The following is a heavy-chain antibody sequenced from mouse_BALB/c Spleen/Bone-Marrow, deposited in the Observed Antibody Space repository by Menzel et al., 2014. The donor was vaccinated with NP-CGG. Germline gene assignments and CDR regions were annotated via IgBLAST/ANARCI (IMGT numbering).Heavy chain of an antibody. CDR2: IYPGNSDT. J-gene: IGHJ4*01. Sequence: VQLQQSGTVLARPGASVKMSCKASGYSFTSYWMHWVKQRPGQGLEWIGAIYPGNSDTSYNQKFKGKAKLTAVTSASTAYMELSSLTNEDSAVYHCTPSVRRPLYAMDHRGQGTSVTVSS. CDR3: TPSVRRPLYAMDH. CDR1: GYSFTSYW. D-gene: IGHD2-14*01. V-gene: IGHV1-5*01.